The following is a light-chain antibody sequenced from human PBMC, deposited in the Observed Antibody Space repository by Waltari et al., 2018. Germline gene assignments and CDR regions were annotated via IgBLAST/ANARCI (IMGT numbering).Light chain of an antibody. CDR2: GTS. V-gene: IGKV1-12*02. CDR3: HQSNTFPWT. Sequence: DIQMTQSPTSVSASVGDKVTITCRASQGFGGWLTWYQQKPGKAPKLLIYGTSSLHIGVPSRFSGSGSGTEFTLTISSLQPEDFATYYCHQSNTFPWTFGQGTEVEFK. J-gene: IGKJ1*01. CDR1: QGFGGW.